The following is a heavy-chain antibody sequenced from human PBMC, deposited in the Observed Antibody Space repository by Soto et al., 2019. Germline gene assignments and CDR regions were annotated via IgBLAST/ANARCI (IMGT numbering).Heavy chain of an antibody. D-gene: IGHD2-15*01. Sequence: QVQLVESGGGLVKPGGSLRLSCAASGFTFSNFYMSWVRQAPGKGREWVSYISGTSHDTNYADSVKGRFTISRDNAKNSLHLQMHSRRAEDTALYYCARSGGTCYSAGCYYYAMDVWGQGTTVTVSS. CDR2: ISGTSHDT. V-gene: IGHV3-11*05. CDR1: GFTFSNFY. J-gene: IGHJ6*02. CDR3: ARSGGTCYSAGCYYYAMDV.